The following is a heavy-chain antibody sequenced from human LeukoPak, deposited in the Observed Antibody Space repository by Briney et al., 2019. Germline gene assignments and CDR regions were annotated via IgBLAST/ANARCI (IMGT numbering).Heavy chain of an antibody. CDR2: IRSKANGGTT. V-gene: IGHV3-49*04. CDR3: ARVYTYGSPTSYLDY. Sequence: GGSLRLSCTASGFTFDDYALSWVRQAPGKGLEWVGFIRSKANGGTTEYAASVKGRFIISRDDSKSIAYLQMNSLRTEDTAVYYCARVYTYGSPTSYLDYRGQGTVVTVSS. J-gene: IGHJ4*02. D-gene: IGHD5-18*01. CDR1: GFTFDDYA.